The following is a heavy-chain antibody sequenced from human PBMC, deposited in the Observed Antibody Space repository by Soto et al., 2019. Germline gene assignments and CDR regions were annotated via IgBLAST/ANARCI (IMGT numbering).Heavy chain of an antibody. Sequence: QVQLQESRPGLVKPSETLSLTCTVSGGSISSYYWSWIRQPPGKRLEWIGYIYYSGSTNYNPSLKSRVTISVDTSKNQSALELRSVTAADTAVYYCARDSVGSGYDWGQGTLVTVSS. V-gene: IGHV4-59*01. D-gene: IGHD5-12*01. J-gene: IGHJ4*02. CDR2: IYYSGST. CDR3: ARDSVGSGYD. CDR1: GGSISSYY.